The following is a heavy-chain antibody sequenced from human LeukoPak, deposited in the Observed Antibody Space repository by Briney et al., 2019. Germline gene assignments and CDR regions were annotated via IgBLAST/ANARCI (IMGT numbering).Heavy chain of an antibody. CDR3: ARGEQEMATMSIDY. Sequence: GGSLRLSCAASGFTFSTYSMNWVRQAPGKGLEWVSYISSLGSTIYYADSVKGRFTIFRDNAKNSLYLQMDGLRAEDTAVYYCARGEQEMATMSIDYWGQGTLVTVSS. CDR2: ISSLGSTI. J-gene: IGHJ4*02. V-gene: IGHV3-48*01. CDR1: GFTFSTYS. D-gene: IGHD5-24*01.